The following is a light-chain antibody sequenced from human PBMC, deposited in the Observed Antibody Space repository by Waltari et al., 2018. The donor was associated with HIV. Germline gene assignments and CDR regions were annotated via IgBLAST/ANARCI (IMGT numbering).Light chain of an antibody. V-gene: IGLV1-40*01. Sequence: QSVLTQPPSVSGAPGQRVTISCTGSSSNIGAGFDVHWYQQLPGTAPQLLLYGAGNRPLGVPDPFSGSRSGSSASLAITGLQADDEADYYCQSFDSSLSGYVFGIGTKVTVL. J-gene: IGLJ1*01. CDR3: QSFDSSLSGYV. CDR2: GAG. CDR1: SSNIGAGFD.